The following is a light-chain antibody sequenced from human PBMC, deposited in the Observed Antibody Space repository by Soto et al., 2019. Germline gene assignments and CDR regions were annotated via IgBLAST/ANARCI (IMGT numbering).Light chain of an antibody. Sequence: AIRMTQSPSSFSASTGDRVTITCRASQGISSYLAWYQQKPGKAPKLLIYAASTLQSGVPSRFSGSGSGTDFTLTISCLQSEDFATNYCQQYYSSPLTFGGGTKVEIK. CDR1: QGISSY. V-gene: IGKV1-8*01. CDR2: AAS. CDR3: QQYYSSPLT. J-gene: IGKJ4*01.